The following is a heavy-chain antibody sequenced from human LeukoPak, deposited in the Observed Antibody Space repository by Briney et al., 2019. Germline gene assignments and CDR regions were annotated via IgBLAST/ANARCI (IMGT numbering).Heavy chain of an antibody. J-gene: IGHJ4*02. CDR2: TYYRSKWYN. V-gene: IGHV6-1*01. CDR3: ARGGHCSGGSCYHFDY. D-gene: IGHD2-15*01. Sequence: SQTLSLTCAISGDSVSRNSAAWNWIRQSPSRGLEWLGRTYYRSKWYNDYVVSVKSRITINPDTSKNQFSLQVNSVTPEDTAVYYCARGGHCSGGSCYHFDYWGQGTLVTVSS. CDR1: GDSVSRNSAA.